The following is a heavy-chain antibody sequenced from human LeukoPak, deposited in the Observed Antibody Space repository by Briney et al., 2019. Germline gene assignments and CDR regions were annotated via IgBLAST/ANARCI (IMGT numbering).Heavy chain of an antibody. CDR1: GFTFSSYS. V-gene: IGHV3-21*01. D-gene: IGHD6-19*01. CDR3: ARGLGSNGWYYFFDY. Sequence: GGSLRLSCAASGFTFSSYSMNWVRQAPGKGLEWVSSISSSSSYIYYADPVKGRFTISRDNARNSLYLQMNSLRDEDTAVYYCARGLGSNGWYYFFDYWGQGALVTVSS. J-gene: IGHJ4*02. CDR2: ISSSSSYI.